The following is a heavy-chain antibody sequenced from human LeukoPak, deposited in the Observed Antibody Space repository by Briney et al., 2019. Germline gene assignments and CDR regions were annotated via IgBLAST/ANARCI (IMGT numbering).Heavy chain of an antibody. CDR1: GFTFSSYT. J-gene: IGHJ4*02. Sequence: GGSLRLSCAASGFTFSSYTMNWVRQAPGKGLEWVSSISTSSSYIYYADSVKGRFTISRDNAKKSLYLQMNSLRAEDTAVYYCARNNRPGGIQPREGAVGVFDYWGQGTLVTVSS. D-gene: IGHD1-14*01. CDR2: ISTSSSYI. CDR3: ARNNRPGGIQPREGAVGVFDY. V-gene: IGHV3-21*01.